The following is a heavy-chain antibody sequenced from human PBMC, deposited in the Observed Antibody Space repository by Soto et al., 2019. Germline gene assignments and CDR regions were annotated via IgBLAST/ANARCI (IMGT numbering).Heavy chain of an antibody. D-gene: IGHD3-10*01. J-gene: IGHJ4*02. Sequence: GGSLRLSCAASGFTVRSYSMNWVRQAPGKGLEWVSNIDGSSSSITYYADSVKGRFTISRDNAENSLYLQMNSLRDEDTAVYYCARDLDYFGELIFDYWGQGILVTVSS. CDR1: GFTVRSYS. CDR2: IDGSSSSIT. V-gene: IGHV3-48*02. CDR3: ARDLDYFGELIFDY.